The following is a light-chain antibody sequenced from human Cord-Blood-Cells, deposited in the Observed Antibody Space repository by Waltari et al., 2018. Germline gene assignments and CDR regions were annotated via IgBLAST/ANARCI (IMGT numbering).Light chain of an antibody. Sequence: QSALTQPASVSGSPGQSTTTSCPGTSSDVGGYNYVSWYQQHPGKAPKLMIYEVSNRPSGVSNRFSGSKSGNTASLTISGLQAEDEADYYCSSYTSSSTYVFGTGTKVTVL. CDR1: SSDVGGYNY. J-gene: IGLJ1*01. V-gene: IGLV2-14*01. CDR3: SSYTSSSTYV. CDR2: EVS.